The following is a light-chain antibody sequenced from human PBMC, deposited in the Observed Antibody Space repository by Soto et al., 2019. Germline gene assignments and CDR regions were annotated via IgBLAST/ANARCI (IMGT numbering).Light chain of an antibody. Sequence: QSVLTQPPSMSGAPGQRVSISCTGSTSNIGAGYDVHWYQQLPGTAPKLLIFGNSNRPSGVPDRFSGSKSATSASLAITGLQAEDEAVYYCQSYDRSLSGYVFGSGTKLTVL. CDR2: GNS. CDR3: QSYDRSLSGYV. CDR1: TSNIGAGYD. V-gene: IGLV1-40*01. J-gene: IGLJ1*01.